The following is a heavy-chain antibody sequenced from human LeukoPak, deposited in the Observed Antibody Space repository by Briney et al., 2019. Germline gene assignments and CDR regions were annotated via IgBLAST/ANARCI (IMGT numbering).Heavy chain of an antibody. CDR3: AKIVGATGGYFDH. CDR2: ISYDGSNK. J-gene: IGHJ4*02. Sequence: GRSLRLSCAASGFTFSSYGMHWVRQAPGKGLEWVAVISYDGSNKYYADSVKGRFTISRDYSKNTLYLQMNSLRAEDTAVYYCAKIVGATGGYFDHWGQGTLVTVSS. CDR1: GFTFSSYG. V-gene: IGHV3-30*18. D-gene: IGHD1-26*01.